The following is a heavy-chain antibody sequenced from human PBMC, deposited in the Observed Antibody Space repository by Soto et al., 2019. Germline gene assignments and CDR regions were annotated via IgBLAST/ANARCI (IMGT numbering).Heavy chain of an antibody. CDR1: GFTFSSYS. Sequence: PGGSLRLSCAASGFTFSSYSIHWVRQAPCRGLEWVAVMSYDGGNKYYAASVKGRFTISRDNSKNTLYLQMNSLRAEDTAVYYCAKAPSIVLLGPHDYGGQGTLVKVS. J-gene: IGHJ4*02. CDR3: AKAPSIVLLGPHDY. V-gene: IGHV3-30*18. D-gene: IGHD3-22*01. CDR2: MSYDGGNK.